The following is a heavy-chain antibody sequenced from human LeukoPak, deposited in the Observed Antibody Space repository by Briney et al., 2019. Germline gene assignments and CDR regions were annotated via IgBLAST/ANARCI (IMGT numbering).Heavy chain of an antibody. Sequence: GGSLRLSCAASGFTFSSYSMNWVRQAPGKGLEWVSSISGSSSYIYYADSVKGRFTISRDNAKNSLYLQMNSLRAEDTAVYYCARDQTSVAGMGYNWFDPWGQGTLVTVSS. J-gene: IGHJ5*02. V-gene: IGHV3-21*01. CDR1: GFTFSSYS. CDR2: ISGSSSYI. D-gene: IGHD6-19*01. CDR3: ARDQTSVAGMGYNWFDP.